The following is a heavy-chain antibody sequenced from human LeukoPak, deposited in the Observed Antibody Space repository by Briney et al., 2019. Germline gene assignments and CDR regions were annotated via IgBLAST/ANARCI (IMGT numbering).Heavy chain of an antibody. J-gene: IGHJ4*02. V-gene: IGHV4-39*01. CDR1: GGSISGSHYY. D-gene: IGHD3-22*01. Sequence: SETLSLTCSVSGGSISGSHYYWAWIRQPPGKGLEWIDIINYSGNRYYNPSLRSRATISVDTSTNQFSLNLNSVTAEETAVYYCARGYDYWGQGTLVTVSS. CDR2: INYSGNR. CDR3: ARGYDY.